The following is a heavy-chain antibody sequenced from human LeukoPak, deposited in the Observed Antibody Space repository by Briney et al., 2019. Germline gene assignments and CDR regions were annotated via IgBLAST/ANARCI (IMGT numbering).Heavy chain of an antibody. J-gene: IGHJ5*02. Sequence: GASVKVSCKASGGTFSSYAISWVRQAPGQGLEWMGGIIPIFGTAKHAQKFQARVTITADESISTAYMELSSLSSDDTAVYYCARDHDGGYCSRTSCVLPRWFDPSGQGTLVTVSS. CDR2: IIPIFGTA. CDR1: GGTFSSYA. CDR3: ARDHDGGYCSRTSCVLPRWFDP. V-gene: IGHV1-69*13. D-gene: IGHD2-2*01.